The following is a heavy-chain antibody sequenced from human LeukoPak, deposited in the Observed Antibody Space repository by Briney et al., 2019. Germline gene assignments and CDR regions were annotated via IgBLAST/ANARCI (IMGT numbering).Heavy chain of an antibody. Sequence: GGSLRLSGAGSGFTFSSYAMSWVRQAPGKGLEWVSSISADGSSTYYTGSVKGRFTISRDNSKNTLYLQMNSLRAEDTAVYYCAKLFPMTLAWGQGTLVIVSS. V-gene: IGHV3-23*01. CDR2: ISADGSST. CDR1: GFTFSSYA. D-gene: IGHD3-22*01. J-gene: IGHJ5*02. CDR3: AKLFPMTLA.